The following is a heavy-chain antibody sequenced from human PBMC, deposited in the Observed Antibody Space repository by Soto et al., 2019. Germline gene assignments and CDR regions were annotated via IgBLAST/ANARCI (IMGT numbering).Heavy chain of an antibody. CDR2: ISGSGGST. V-gene: IGHV3-23*01. Sequence: EVQLLESGGGLVQPGGSLRLSCAASGFTFSSYAMSWVRQAPVKGLEWVSAISGSGGSTYYADSVKGRFTNSRDNSKNPLYLQMNSVRAEDTAVYYCAKDFVGSGWIKHWGKGTLVTVSS. CDR3: AKDFVGSGWIKH. J-gene: IGHJ1*01. D-gene: IGHD6-19*01. CDR1: GFTFSSYA.